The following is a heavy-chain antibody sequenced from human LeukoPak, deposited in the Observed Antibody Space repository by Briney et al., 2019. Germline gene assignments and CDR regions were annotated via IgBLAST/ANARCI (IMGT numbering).Heavy chain of an antibody. D-gene: IGHD7-27*01. Sequence: ASVKVSCKASGYTFTSYGISWVRQAPGQGLEWMGWISAYNGNTNYAQKLQGRVTMTTDTSTSTAYMELRSLRSDDTAVYHCARDRTELGPADYWGQGTLVTVSS. CDR2: ISAYNGNT. CDR3: ARDRTELGPADY. J-gene: IGHJ4*02. V-gene: IGHV1-18*01. CDR1: GYTFTSYG.